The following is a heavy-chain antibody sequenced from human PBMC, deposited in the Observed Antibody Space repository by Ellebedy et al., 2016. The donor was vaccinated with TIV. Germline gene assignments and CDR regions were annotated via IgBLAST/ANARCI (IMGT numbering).Heavy chain of an antibody. CDR3: ARSARYYDILTGYYTAYYYMDV. CDR1: GGSFSGCY. V-gene: IGHV4-34*01. Sequence: MPSETLSLTCAVYGGSFSGCYWSWIRQPPGKGLEWIGEINHSGSTNYNPSLKSRVTISVETSKNQISLKLRSVTAADTAVYYCARSARYYDILTGYYTAYYYMDVWGKGTTVTVSS. D-gene: IGHD3-9*01. J-gene: IGHJ6*03. CDR2: INHSGST.